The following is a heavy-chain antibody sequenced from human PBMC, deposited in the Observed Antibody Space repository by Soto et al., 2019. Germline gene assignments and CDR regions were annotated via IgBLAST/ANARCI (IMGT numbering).Heavy chain of an antibody. Sequence: GGSLRLSCAASGLNFGLSFMIRMRQRPGKGLEWVSFISHNSDYTNYADSVRGRFTISRDNDKSSIYLQMNSLRAEDTAVYYCANIHYGTPDHWGQGTLVTVSS. J-gene: IGHJ4*02. CDR3: ANIHYGTPDH. V-gene: IGHV3-11*06. CDR1: GLNFGLSF. D-gene: IGHD4-17*01. CDR2: ISHNSDYT.